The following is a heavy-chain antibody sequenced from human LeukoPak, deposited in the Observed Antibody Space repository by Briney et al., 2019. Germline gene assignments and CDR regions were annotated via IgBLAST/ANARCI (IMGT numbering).Heavy chain of an antibody. Sequence: GGSLRLSCAASGYTFTGYYMHWVRQAPGQGLEWMGRINPNSGGTNYAQKFQGRVTMTRDTSISTAYMELSRLRSDDTAVYYCARLRWAVRGVIIGMDVWGQGTTVTVSS. D-gene: IGHD3-10*01. J-gene: IGHJ6*02. V-gene: IGHV1-2*06. CDR2: INPNSGGT. CDR3: ARLRWAVRGVIIGMDV. CDR1: GYTFTGYY.